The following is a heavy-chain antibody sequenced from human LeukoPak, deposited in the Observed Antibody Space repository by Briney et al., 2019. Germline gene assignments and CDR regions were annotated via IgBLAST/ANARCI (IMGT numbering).Heavy chain of an antibody. CDR1: GGTFSSYA. CDR3: ARGGYYDFWSGYYGYNWFDP. V-gene: IGHV1-2*02. J-gene: IGHJ5*02. D-gene: IGHD3-3*01. CDR2: INPNSGGT. Sequence: ASVKVSCKASGGTFSSYAISWVRQAPGQGLEWMGRINPNSGGTNYAQKFQGRVTMTRDTSISTAYMELSRLRSDDTAVYYCARGGYYDFWSGYYGYNWFDPWGQGTLVTVSS.